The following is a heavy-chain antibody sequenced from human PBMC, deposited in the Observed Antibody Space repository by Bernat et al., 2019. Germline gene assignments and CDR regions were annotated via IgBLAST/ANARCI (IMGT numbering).Heavy chain of an antibody. Sequence: EVLLVESGGGLVQPGGSLRLSCAASGFTFGSYAMSWVRQAPGKGLEWVSGISGSGGATYYADSVKGRFTISRDNSKNTLYLQMNSLRAEDTAIYYCAKGDGGLCLGELSSFDYWGRGTLVTVSS. V-gene: IGHV3-23*04. CDR2: ISGSGGAT. CDR3: AKGDGGLCLGELSSFDY. D-gene: IGHD3-16*02. CDR1: GFTFGSYA. J-gene: IGHJ4*02.